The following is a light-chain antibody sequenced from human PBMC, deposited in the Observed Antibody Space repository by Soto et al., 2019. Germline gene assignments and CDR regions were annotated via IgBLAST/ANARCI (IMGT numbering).Light chain of an antibody. Sequence: EIVLTQSPATLSLFPGEGATLSCRASQSVTSSLAWYQQKPGQAPRVLIYGASNRATGIPARFSGSGSGTDFTLTISSLEPEDFAVYYCQQRSNWPPITFGQGTRLEIK. CDR3: QQRSNWPPIT. CDR1: QSVTSS. CDR2: GAS. J-gene: IGKJ5*01. V-gene: IGKV3-11*01.